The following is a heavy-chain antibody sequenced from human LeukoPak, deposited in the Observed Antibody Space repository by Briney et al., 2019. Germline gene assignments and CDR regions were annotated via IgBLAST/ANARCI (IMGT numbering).Heavy chain of an antibody. V-gene: IGHV1-18*01. CDR1: GYTFTSYG. CDR2: ISAYNGNT. Sequence: ASVKVSCKASGYTFTSYGISWVRQAPGQGLAWMGWISAYNGNTNYAQKLQGRVTMTTDTSTSTAYMELRSLRSDDTAVYYCARGSYCSSTSCPTGYYYYGMDVWGQGTTVTVSS. CDR3: ARGSYCSSTSCPTGYYYYGMDV. D-gene: IGHD2-2*01. J-gene: IGHJ6*02.